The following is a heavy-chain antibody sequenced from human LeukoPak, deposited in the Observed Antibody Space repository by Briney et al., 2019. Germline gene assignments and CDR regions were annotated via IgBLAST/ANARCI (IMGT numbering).Heavy chain of an antibody. D-gene: IGHD5-12*01. V-gene: IGHV3-11*01. CDR3: ERFRPATIASRY. CDR2: LSSSGRTI. CDR1: GFTFSYYY. J-gene: IGHJ4*02. Sequence: PGGSLILSCAASGFTFSYYYMSWIRQAPGKGLEWVSYLSSSGRTIYYADSVKGRFTIARANGKDSLDLHMNSPRAEDTAVYYCERFRPATIASRYWGQRTLVTVSS.